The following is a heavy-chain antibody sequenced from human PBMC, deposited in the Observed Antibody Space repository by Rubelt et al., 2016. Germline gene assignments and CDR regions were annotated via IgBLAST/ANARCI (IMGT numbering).Heavy chain of an antibody. V-gene: IGHV1-18*01. CDR2: ISAYNFNT. D-gene: IGHD5-24*01. Sequence: QDRLVQSGGEVKKPGASVKVSCKASGYNFANYGLRWVRQAPGQGLEWMGLISAYNFNTDYAKKFQSRISMTTDTTTRKAYMELRSLRPDDTAVYYCARVNGHRGPLDYWGQGTLVTVSS. J-gene: IGHJ4*02. CDR1: GYNFANYG. CDR3: ARVNGHRGPLDY.